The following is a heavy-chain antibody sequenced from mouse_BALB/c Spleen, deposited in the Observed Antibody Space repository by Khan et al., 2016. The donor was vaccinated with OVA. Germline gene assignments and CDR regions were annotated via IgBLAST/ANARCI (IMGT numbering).Heavy chain of an antibody. CDR2: IWGDGST. D-gene: IGHD2-2*01. V-gene: IGHV2-3*01. Sequence: QVQLKESGPGLVAPSQSLSITCTVSGLSLTNYGISWIRQPPGKGLEWLGVIWGDGSTNYHSTLIFRRSINKDDSKSQVFLNLNRLHTDDTATSYCAIIYYGYDWFTYWGQGTLVTVSA. J-gene: IGHJ3*01. CDR3: AIIYYGYDWFTY. CDR1: GLSLTNYG.